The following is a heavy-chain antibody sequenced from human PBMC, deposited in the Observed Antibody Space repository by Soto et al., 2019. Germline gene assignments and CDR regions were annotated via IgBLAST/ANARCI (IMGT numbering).Heavy chain of an antibody. CDR3: ARGSDYYDSSGYYYEFDY. V-gene: IGHV4-34*01. Sequence: PSETLSLTCAVYGGSFSGYYWSWIRQPPGKGLEWIGEINHSGSTNYNPSLKSRVTISVDTSKNQFSLKLSSVAAADTAVYYCARGSDYYDSSGYYYEFDYWGQGTLVTVSS. CDR1: GGSFSGYY. J-gene: IGHJ4*02. D-gene: IGHD3-22*01. CDR2: INHSGST.